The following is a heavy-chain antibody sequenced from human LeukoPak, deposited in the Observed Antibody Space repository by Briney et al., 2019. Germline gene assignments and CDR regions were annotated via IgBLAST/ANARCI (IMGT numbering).Heavy chain of an antibody. V-gene: IGHV1-24*01. CDR2: FDPEDGET. J-gene: IGHJ4*02. CDR3: ARNSRVASTSGLNY. CDR1: GYTLTELS. D-gene: IGHD4-23*01. Sequence: APVKVSCKVSGYTLTELSMHWVRQAPGKGLEWMGGFDPEDGETIYAQKFQGRVTITADESTSTVFMELSSLRSDDTAFYYCARNSRVASTSGLNYWGQGTLVTVSS.